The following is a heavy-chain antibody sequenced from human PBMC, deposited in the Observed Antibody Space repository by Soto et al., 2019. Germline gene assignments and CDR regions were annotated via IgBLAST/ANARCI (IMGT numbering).Heavy chain of an antibody. CDR2: TYYRSKWYN. D-gene: IGHD3-3*01. V-gene: IGHV6-1*01. J-gene: IGHJ3*02. CDR3: ARESVLRFLEWSKGAFDI. Sequence: PSQTLSLTCAISGDSVSSNSAAWNWIRQSPSRGLEWLGRTYYRSKWYNDYAVSVKSRITINPDTSKNQFSLQLNSVTPEDTAVYYCARESVLRFLEWSKGAFDIWGQGTVVTVS. CDR1: GDSVSSNSAA.